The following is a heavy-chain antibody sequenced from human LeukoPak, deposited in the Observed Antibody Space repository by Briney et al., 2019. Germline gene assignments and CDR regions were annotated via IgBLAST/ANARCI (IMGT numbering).Heavy chain of an antibody. Sequence: PSETLSLTCSVSGDSISTYHWNWIRKPPGKGLEWIGYMQSTGNSNYNPSLKSRVSVSVETSKNRIVLNLSSVTAADTAVYYCARDKRHSYGRYFDHWGQGLLVTVSS. CDR3: ARDKRHSYGRYFDH. D-gene: IGHD5-18*01. J-gene: IGHJ4*02. CDR2: MQSTGNS. V-gene: IGHV4-59*01. CDR1: GDSISTYH.